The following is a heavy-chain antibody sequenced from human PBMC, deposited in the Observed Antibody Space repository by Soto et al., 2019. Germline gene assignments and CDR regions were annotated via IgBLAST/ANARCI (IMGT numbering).Heavy chain of an antibody. CDR3: TRDKTRSGYYYYYYYGMDV. CDR1: GFTFGDYA. V-gene: IGHV3-49*03. D-gene: IGHD3-3*01. J-gene: IGHJ6*02. CDR2: IRSKAYGGTT. Sequence: PGGSLRLSCTASGFTFGDYAISWCRQAPGKGLEWVGFIRSKAYGGTTEYAASVKGRFTISRDDSKSIAYLQMNSLKTEDTAVYYCTRDKTRSGYYYYYYYGMDVWGQGTTVTVS.